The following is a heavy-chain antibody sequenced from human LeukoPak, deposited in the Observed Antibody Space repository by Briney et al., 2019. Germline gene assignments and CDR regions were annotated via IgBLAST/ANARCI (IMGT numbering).Heavy chain of an antibody. Sequence: SETLSLTCAVYGGSFSGYYWSWIRQPPGKGLEWIGEINHSGSTNYNPSLKSRVTISVDTSKNQFSLKLSSVTAADTAVYYCARRRSYYDSSGFSHFYFDLWGRGTLVTVSS. J-gene: IGHJ2*01. V-gene: IGHV4-34*01. CDR2: INHSGST. D-gene: IGHD3-22*01. CDR3: ARRRSYYDSSGFSHFYFDL. CDR1: GGSFSGYY.